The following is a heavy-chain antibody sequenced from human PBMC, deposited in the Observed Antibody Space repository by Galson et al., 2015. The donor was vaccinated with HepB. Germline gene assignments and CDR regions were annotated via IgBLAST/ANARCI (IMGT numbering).Heavy chain of an antibody. D-gene: IGHD4-23*01. Sequence: SLRLSCAASGFTFSNYAMSWVRQAPGKGLEWVSVISGSGSSTYYADSVKGRFTISRDNSKNTVYLQMNSLRAEDTAIYYCAKGIRGATVVSIDYWGQGTLVTVSS. CDR2: ISGSGSST. CDR1: GFTFSNYA. J-gene: IGHJ4*02. CDR3: AKGIRGATVVSIDY. V-gene: IGHV3-23*01.